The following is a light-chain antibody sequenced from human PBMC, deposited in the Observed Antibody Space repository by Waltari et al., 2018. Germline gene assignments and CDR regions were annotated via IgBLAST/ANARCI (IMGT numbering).Light chain of an antibody. CDR3: SSYTTSISYV. J-gene: IGLJ1*01. CDR1: RSDIGVYNN. Sequence: QSALTQPASVSGSPGPSITISGTGTRSDIGVYNNVSWYQQHPGKTPKLLIYDVTNRPSGVSDRFSGSKSDYTASLTISGLQAEDEADYYCSSYTTSISYVFGTGTRVTVL. V-gene: IGLV2-14*03. CDR2: DVT.